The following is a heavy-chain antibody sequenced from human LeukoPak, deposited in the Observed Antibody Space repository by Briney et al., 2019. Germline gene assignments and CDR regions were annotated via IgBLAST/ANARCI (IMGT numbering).Heavy chain of an antibody. Sequence: SQTLSLTCAISGDSVSSNSAAWNWIRQSPSRGLEWLGRTYYRSKWYNDYAVSVKSRITINPDTSKNQFSLQLNSVTPEDTAVYYCARALMSGWYGGYYYYYMDVWGKGTTVTVSS. J-gene: IGHJ6*03. CDR3: ARALMSGWYGGYYYYYMDV. CDR2: TYYRSKWYN. V-gene: IGHV6-1*01. CDR1: GDSVSSNSAA. D-gene: IGHD6-19*01.